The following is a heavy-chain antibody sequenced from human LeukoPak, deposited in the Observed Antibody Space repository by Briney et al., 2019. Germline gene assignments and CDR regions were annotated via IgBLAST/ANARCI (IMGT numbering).Heavy chain of an antibody. CDR3: ARHQDILTGYYSVGYFDY. CDR1: GFTFSSYS. Sequence: GGSLRLSCAASGFTFSSYSMTWVRQAPGKGLEWVSSISSSSSYIYYADSVKGRFTISRDNAKNSLYLQMNSLRAEDTAVYYCARHQDILTGYYSVGYFDYWGQGTLVTVSS. V-gene: IGHV3-21*01. J-gene: IGHJ4*02. D-gene: IGHD3-9*01. CDR2: ISSSSSYI.